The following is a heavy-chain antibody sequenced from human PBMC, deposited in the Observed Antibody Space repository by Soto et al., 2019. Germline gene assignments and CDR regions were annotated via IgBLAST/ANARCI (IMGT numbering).Heavy chain of an antibody. Sequence: ASVKVSCKASGYTFTSYDINWVRQATGQGLEWMGWMNPNSGNTGYAQKFQGRVTMTRNTSISTAYMELSSLRSEDTAVYYCARDPMVRGVIIRSYYYYMDVWGKGTTVTVSS. J-gene: IGHJ6*03. CDR1: GYTFTSYD. CDR3: ARDPMVRGVIIRSYYYYMDV. V-gene: IGHV1-8*01. CDR2: MNPNSGNT. D-gene: IGHD3-10*01.